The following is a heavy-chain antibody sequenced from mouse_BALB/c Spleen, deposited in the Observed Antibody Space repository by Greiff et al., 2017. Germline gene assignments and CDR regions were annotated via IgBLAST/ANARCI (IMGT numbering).Heavy chain of an antibody. Sequence: EVQVVESGAELVKPGASVKLSCTASGFNIKDTYMHWVKQRPEQGLEWIGRIDPANGNTKYDPKFQGKATITADTYSNTAYLQLSSLTSEDTAVYYCAYGYYFDYWGQGTTLTVSS. CDR2: IDPANGNT. V-gene: IGHV14-3*02. D-gene: IGHD1-2*01. CDR3: AYGYYFDY. CDR1: GFNIKDTY. J-gene: IGHJ2*01.